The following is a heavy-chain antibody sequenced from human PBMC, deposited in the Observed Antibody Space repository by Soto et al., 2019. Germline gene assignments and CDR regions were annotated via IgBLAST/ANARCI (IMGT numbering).Heavy chain of an antibody. V-gene: IGHV3-33*01. J-gene: IGHJ6*02. CDR3: AREQGPPKYYDFWSGYFPGSYYGMDV. CDR1: GFTFSSYG. Sequence: GGSLRLSCAASGFTFSSYGMHWVRQAPGKGLEWVAVIWYDGSNKYYADSVKGRFTISRDNSKNTLYLQMNSLRAEDTAVYYCAREQGPPKYYDFWSGYFPGSYYGMDVWGQGTTVTVSS. CDR2: IWYDGSNK. D-gene: IGHD3-3*01.